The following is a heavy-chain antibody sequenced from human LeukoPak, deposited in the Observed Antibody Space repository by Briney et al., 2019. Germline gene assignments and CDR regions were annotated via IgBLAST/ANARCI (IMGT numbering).Heavy chain of an antibody. J-gene: IGHJ5*02. V-gene: IGHV1-18*01. CDR2: ISAYNGNT. CDR1: GYTFTSYG. CDR3: ARYYYDSSGPRDNWFDP. D-gene: IGHD3-22*01. Sequence: ASVKVSCKASGYTFTSYGISWVRQAPGQGLEWMGWISAYNGNTNYAQKLQGRVTMTTDTSTSTAYMELRGLRSDDTAVYYCARYYYDSSGPRDNWFDPWGQGTLVTVSS.